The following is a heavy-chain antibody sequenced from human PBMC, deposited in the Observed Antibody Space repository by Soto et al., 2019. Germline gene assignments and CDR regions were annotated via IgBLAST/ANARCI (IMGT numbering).Heavy chain of an antibody. J-gene: IGHJ6*02. CDR1: GFTFSSYA. D-gene: IGHD4-17*01. V-gene: IGHV3-23*01. CDR2: ISGSGGST. Sequence: PVGSQGLSXAASGFTFSSYAMSWIRQAPGKGLEWVSAISGSGGSTYYADSVKGRFTISRDNSKNTLYLQMNSLRAEDTAVYYCAKDNGDSSQYYYYGMDVWGQGTTVTVSS. CDR3: AKDNGDSSQYYYYGMDV.